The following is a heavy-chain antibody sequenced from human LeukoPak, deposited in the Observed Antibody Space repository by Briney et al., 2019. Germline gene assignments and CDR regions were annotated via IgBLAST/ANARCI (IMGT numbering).Heavy chain of an antibody. CDR1: GYTFTNYW. Sequence: GESLKISCKGAGYTFTNYWIGWGRQMPGKGLEGMGIIYPGDSDTRYRPSCQGQVTISPDKSISTAYLQCSSLNASDTAMYYCARGPRYFDPWGQGTLVTVSS. D-gene: IGHD2-15*01. V-gene: IGHV5-51*01. CDR2: IYPGDSDT. CDR3: ARGPRYFDP. J-gene: IGHJ5*02.